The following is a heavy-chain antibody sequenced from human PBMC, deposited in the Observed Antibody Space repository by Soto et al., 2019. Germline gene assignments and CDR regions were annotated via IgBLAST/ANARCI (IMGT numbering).Heavy chain of an antibody. V-gene: IGHV3-15*01. J-gene: IGHJ5*02. CDR1: GFTFSNAW. D-gene: IGHD2-2*01. Sequence: EVQLVESGGGLVKPGESLRLSCAASGFTFSNAWMNWVRQGPGKGLEWVGRIKSNAYGATTDYAAPVKGRFTISRDDSRDTLYLQMNSLKTEDTAVYYCTTTLGYCSTSCPWGQGCLVTVSS. CDR2: IKSNAYGATT. CDR3: TTTLGYCSTSCP.